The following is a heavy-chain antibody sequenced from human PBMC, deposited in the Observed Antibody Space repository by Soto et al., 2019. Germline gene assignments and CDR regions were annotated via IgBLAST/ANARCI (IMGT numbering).Heavy chain of an antibody. CDR1: GYTFTGYY. D-gene: IGHD6-6*01. Sequence: VSPVKAACKASGYTFTGYYMHWVRQAAGEGLEWMGWINPNSGGTNYAQKFQGRVTMTRDTYISTAYMGLSRLRSAATSAYSCASGRRGKAARRDLDYWGQGTLVTVSS. CDR3: ASGRRGKAARRDLDY. CDR2: INPNSGGT. V-gene: IGHV1-2*02. J-gene: IGHJ4*02.